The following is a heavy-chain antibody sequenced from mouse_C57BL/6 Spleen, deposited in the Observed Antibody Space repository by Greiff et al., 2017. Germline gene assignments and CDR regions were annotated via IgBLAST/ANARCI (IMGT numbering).Heavy chain of an antibody. CDR1: GYTFTSYW. CDR2: IDPNSGGT. CDR3: ARSGYYGSSYGDYYAMDY. V-gene: IGHV1-72*01. J-gene: IGHJ4*01. D-gene: IGHD1-1*01. Sequence: QVQLQQPGAELVKPGASVKLSCKASGYTFTSYWMHWVKQRPGRGLEWIGRIDPNSGGTKYTEKFKSKATLTVDTPSSTAYMQLSSLTSEDSAVYYCARSGYYGSSYGDYYAMDYWGQGTSVTVSS.